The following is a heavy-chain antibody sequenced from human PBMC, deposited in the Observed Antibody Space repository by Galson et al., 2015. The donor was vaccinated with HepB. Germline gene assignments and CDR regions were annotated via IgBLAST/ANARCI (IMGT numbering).Heavy chain of an antibody. CDR3: AKGALGRDSSSWFDY. J-gene: IGHJ4*02. CDR2: ISGSGGST. D-gene: IGHD6-13*01. Sequence: SLRLSCAASGFTFSSYGMHWVRQAPGKGLEWVSAISGSGGSTYYADSVKGRFTISRDNSKNTLYLQMNSLRAEDTAVYYCAKGALGRDSSSWFDYWGQGTLVTVSS. CDR1: GFTFSSYG. V-gene: IGHV3-23*01.